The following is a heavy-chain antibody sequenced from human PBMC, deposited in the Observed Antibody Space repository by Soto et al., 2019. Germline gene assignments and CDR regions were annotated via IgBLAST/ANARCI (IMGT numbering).Heavy chain of an antibody. Sequence: QVQLVQSGAEVKKPGSSVKVSCKASGGTFSSYAISLVRQAPGQWLEWMGGIIPIFGTANYAQKFQGRVTITADNSTSTAYMELSSLRSEDTAVYYCARLYSSSSPLDYWGQGTLVTVSS. J-gene: IGHJ4*02. CDR1: GGTFSSYA. D-gene: IGHD6-6*01. CDR3: ARLYSSSSPLDY. V-gene: IGHV1-69*06. CDR2: IIPIFGTA.